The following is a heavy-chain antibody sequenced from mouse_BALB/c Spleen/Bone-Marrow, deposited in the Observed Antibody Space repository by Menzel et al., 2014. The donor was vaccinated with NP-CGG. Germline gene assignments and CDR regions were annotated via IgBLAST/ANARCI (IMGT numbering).Heavy chain of an antibody. J-gene: IGHJ3*01. CDR3: ALNWDSAY. D-gene: IGHD4-1*02. V-gene: IGHV5-6*02. Sequence: EVKLVESGGDLVKPGGSLKLSCAASGFTFSSYGMSWVRQTPDKRLEWVATINNGGTYTYYPDSVKGRFTISRDNAKNTLYLQMSSLKSEDTAMYYCALNWDSAYWGQGTLVSFSA. CDR2: INNGGTYT. CDR1: GFTFSSYG.